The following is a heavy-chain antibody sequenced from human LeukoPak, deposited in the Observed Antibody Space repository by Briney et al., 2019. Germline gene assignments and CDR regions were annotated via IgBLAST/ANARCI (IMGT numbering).Heavy chain of an antibody. CDR1: GGSISSYY. CDR2: IYYSGTT. D-gene: IGHD6-13*01. Sequence: PSETLSLTCTVSGGSISSYYWSWIRQPPGTGLEWIGYIYYSGTTNYNPSLKSRVTISVDTSKNQFSLKLSSVTAADTAVYYCARGVYIATAQYGYWGQGTLVTVSS. V-gene: IGHV4-59*01. CDR3: ARGVYIATAQYGY. J-gene: IGHJ4*02.